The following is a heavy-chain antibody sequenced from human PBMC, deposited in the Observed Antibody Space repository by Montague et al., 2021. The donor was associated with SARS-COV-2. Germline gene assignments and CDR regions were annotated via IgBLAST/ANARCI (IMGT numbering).Heavy chain of an antibody. CDR2: TYYRSKWYN. J-gene: IGHJ4*02. D-gene: IGHD2/OR15-2a*01. CDR3: ARDLPPSRPRNPV. Sequence: CAISGDSVSRNSAAWHWIRQSPSRGLEWLGRTYYRSKWYNDYAVSVKSRITINPDTSKNQISLQLSSVTAADTAVYYCARDLPPSRPRNPVWGQGTLVTVSS. CDR1: GDSVSRNSAA. V-gene: IGHV6-1*01.